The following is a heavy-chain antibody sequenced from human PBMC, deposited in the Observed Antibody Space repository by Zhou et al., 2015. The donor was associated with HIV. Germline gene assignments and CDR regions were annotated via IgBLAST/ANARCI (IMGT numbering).Heavy chain of an antibody. Sequence: QVQLVESGGGLVKPGGSLRLSCAASGFTFSDYYMSWIRQAPGKGLEWVSYISTSGSTIYYADSVKGRFTISRDNAENSLYLQMNSLRAEDTAVYYCARPPLAARPGYYYYYMDVWGKGTTVTVSS. V-gene: IGHV3-11*01. J-gene: IGHJ6*03. CDR3: ARPPLAARPGYYYYYMDV. D-gene: IGHD6-6*01. CDR2: ISTSGSTI. CDR1: GFTFSDYY.